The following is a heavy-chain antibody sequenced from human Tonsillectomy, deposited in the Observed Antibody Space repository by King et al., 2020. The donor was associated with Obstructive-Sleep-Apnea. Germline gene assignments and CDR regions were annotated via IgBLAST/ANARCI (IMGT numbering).Heavy chain of an antibody. D-gene: IGHD4-23*01. J-gene: IGHJ2*01. Sequence: VQLVESGGGLVQPGGSLRLSCAASGFTFSSYWMDWVRQAPGKGLVWVSRINSDGSSTSYEDSLKGRFTNSRDNAKNTLYLQMNSLGAEDTAVYYCARDPLSLDYGGNSGWYFDLWGRGTLVTVSS. V-gene: IGHV3-74*01. CDR2: INSDGSST. CDR3: ARDPLSLDYGGNSGWYFDL. CDR1: GFTFSSYW.